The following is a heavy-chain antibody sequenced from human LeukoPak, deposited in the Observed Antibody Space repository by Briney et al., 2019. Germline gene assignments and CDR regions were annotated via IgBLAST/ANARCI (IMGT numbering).Heavy chain of an antibody. V-gene: IGHV1-3*01. CDR1: GYTFTSYA. CDR2: INAGNGNT. D-gene: IGHD3-22*01. Sequence: ASVKVSCKASGYTFTSYAMRWVRQAPGQRIEWMGWINAGNGNTKYSQKFQGRVTITRDTSASTAYMELSSLRSEDTAVYYCARVPPPDYYDSSGFFDYWGQGTLVTVSS. CDR3: ARVPPPDYYDSSGFFDY. J-gene: IGHJ4*02.